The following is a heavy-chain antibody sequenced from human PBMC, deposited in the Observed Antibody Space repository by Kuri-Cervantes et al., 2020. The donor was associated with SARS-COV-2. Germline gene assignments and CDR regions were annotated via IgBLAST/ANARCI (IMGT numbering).Heavy chain of an antibody. CDR2: IWYDGSNK. CDR3: ARETYYYDSSGYYYSYYYGMDV. J-gene: IGHJ6*02. CDR1: GFTFSSYG. Sequence: GESLKISCAASGFTFSSYGMHWVRQAPGKGLEWVAVIWYDGSNKYYADSVKGRFTISRDNSKNTLYLQMNSLRAEDTAVYYCARETYYYDSSGYYYSYYYGMDVWGQGTTVTVSS. D-gene: IGHD3-22*01. V-gene: IGHV3-33*01.